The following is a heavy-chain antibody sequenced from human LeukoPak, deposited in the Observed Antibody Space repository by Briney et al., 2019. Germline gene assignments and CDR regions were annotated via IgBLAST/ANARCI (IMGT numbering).Heavy chain of an antibody. CDR2: ISWNSGSI. CDR1: GFTFDDYA. CDR3: ARDPDWFDP. V-gene: IGHV3-9*01. J-gene: IGHJ5*02. Sequence: GRSLRLSCAASGFTFDDYAMHWVRQAPGKGLEWVSGISWNSGSIGYADSVKGRFTISRDNAKNSLYLQMNSLRAEDTAVYYCARDPDWFDPWGQGTLVTVSS.